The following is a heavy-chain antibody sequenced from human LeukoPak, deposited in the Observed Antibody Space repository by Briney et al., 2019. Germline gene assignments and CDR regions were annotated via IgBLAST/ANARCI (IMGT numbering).Heavy chain of an antibody. J-gene: IGHJ4*02. CDR2: IYHSGST. CDR3: AREAASSGS. V-gene: IGHV4-59*12. D-gene: IGHD3-22*01. CDR1: GGSISSYY. Sequence: SETLSLTCTVSGGSISSYYWSWIRQAPGKGLEWIGYIYHSGSTYYNPSLKSRVTISVDTSKNQFSLKLSSVTAADTAVYYCAREAASSGSWGQGTLVTVSS.